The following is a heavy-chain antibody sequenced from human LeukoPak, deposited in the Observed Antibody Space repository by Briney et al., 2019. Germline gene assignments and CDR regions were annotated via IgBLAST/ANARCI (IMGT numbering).Heavy chain of an antibody. CDR2: IRYDGSNK. V-gene: IGHV3-30*02. CDR3: ARIIGTYGTYRYDY. CDR1: GFTFSSYG. J-gene: IGHJ4*02. Sequence: GGSLRLSCAASGFTFSSYGMRWVRQAPGKGLEWVAFIRYDGSNKYYADSVKGRFTMSRDNAKNSLFLQMNGLRAEDTAVYYCARIIGTYGTYRYDYWGRGTLVTVSS. D-gene: IGHD3-16*02.